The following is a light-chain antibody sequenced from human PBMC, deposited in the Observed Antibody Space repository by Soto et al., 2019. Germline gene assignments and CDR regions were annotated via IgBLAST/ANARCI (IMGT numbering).Light chain of an antibody. CDR3: MQGTPWPRT. Sequence: DIVMTQSPLSLPVTLGQPASISCRSSHSLVYSDGSTYLNWFQQRSGQSPRRLIYKVSNRDYGVPDRFSGSGSGANFTLNISRVEAEDVGVCYCMQGTPWPRTFCQGTKVHIK. J-gene: IGKJ1*01. V-gene: IGKV2-30*01. CDR1: HSLVYSDGSTY. CDR2: KVS.